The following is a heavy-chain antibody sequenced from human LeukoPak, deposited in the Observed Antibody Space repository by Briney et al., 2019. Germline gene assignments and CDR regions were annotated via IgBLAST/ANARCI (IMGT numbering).Heavy chain of an antibody. V-gene: IGHV3-21*04. CDR3: AKGIGASSWYYFDY. CDR2: ISSSSSYI. J-gene: IGHJ4*02. Sequence: PGGSLRLSCAASGFTFSSYSMNWVRQAPGKGLEWVSSISSSSSYIYYADSVKGRFTISRDNAKNSLYLQMNSLRAEDMALYYCAKGIGASSWYYFDYWGQGTLVTVSS. CDR1: GFTFSSYS. D-gene: IGHD6-13*01.